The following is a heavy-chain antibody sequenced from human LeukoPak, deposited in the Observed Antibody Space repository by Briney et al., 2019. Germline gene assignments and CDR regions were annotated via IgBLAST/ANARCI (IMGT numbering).Heavy chain of an antibody. Sequence: SETLSLTCAVCVGSFSGYFWTCIRQPPGKGLEWIGEINPGGSTNYNPSLKSRVTISIDTSKNQFSLKLSSVTAADTAVYYCARGDLAARMVYWGQGTLVTVSS. D-gene: IGHD6-6*01. V-gene: IGHV4-34*01. J-gene: IGHJ4*02. CDR2: INPGGST. CDR1: VGSFSGYF. CDR3: ARGDLAARMVY.